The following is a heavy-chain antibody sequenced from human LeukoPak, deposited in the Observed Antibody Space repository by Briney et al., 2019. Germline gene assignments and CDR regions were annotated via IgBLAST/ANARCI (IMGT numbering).Heavy chain of an antibody. V-gene: IGHV1-69*04. J-gene: IGHJ3*02. CDR2: IIPILGIA. CDR1: GGTSSSYA. CDR3: ARVEERRPRAFDI. D-gene: IGHD1/OR15-1a*01. Sequence: SVKVSCKASGGTSSSYAISWVRQAPGQGLEWMGRIIPILGIANYAQKFQGRVTITADKSTSTAYMELSSLRSEDTAVYYCARVEERRPRAFDIWGQGTMVTVSS.